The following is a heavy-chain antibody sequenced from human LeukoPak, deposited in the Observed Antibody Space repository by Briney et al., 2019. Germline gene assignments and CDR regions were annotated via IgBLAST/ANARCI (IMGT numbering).Heavy chain of an antibody. CDR2: IIPIFGIA. V-gene: IGHV1-69*04. D-gene: IGHD2-15*01. CDR3: ARGYCSGGSCPYYYYYGMDV. Sequence: GASVKVSCKASGGTFSSYAISWVRQAPGQGLEWMGRIIPIFGIANHAQKFQGRVTITADKSTSTAYMELSSLRSEDTAVYYCARGYCSGGSCPYYYYYGMDVWGQGTTVTISS. J-gene: IGHJ6*02. CDR1: GGTFSSYA.